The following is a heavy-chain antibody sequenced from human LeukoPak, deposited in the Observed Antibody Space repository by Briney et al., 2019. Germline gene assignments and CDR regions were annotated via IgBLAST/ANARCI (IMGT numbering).Heavy chain of an antibody. CDR1: GGSVSSGSYY. D-gene: IGHD6-19*01. V-gene: IGHV4-61*01. CDR3: ARDQQGYSSGWYGNDDAFDI. CDR2: IYYSGST. Sequence: SETLSLTCTVSGGSVSSGSYYWSWIRQPPGKGLEWIGYIYYSGSTNYNPSLKSRVTISVDTSKNQFSLKLSSATAADTAVYYCARDQQGYSSGWYGNDDAFDIWGQGTMVTVSS. J-gene: IGHJ3*02.